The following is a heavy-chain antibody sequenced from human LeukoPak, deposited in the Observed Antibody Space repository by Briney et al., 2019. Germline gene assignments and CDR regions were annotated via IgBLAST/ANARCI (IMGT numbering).Heavy chain of an antibody. D-gene: IGHD6-6*01. CDR3: SRDYSSSSDY. J-gene: IGHJ4*02. CDR1: GGSFSGYY. CDR2: INHSGGT. Sequence: SETLSLTCAVYGGSFSGYYWSWIRQPPGKGLEWIGEINHSGGTNYNPSLKSRLTISVDTSKNQFSLKLSSVTAADTAVYYCSRDYSSSSDYWGQGTLVTVSS. V-gene: IGHV4-34*01.